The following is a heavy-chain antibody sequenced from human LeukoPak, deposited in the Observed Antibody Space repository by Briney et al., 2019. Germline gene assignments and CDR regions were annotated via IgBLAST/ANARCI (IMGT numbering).Heavy chain of an antibody. J-gene: IGHJ5*02. V-gene: IGHV1-18*01. Sequence: GASVKVSCKASGYTFTSYGISWVRQAPGHGLEWMGWISAYNGNTNYAQKLQGRVTMTTDTSTSTAYMELRSLRSDDTAVYYCARDRHCSGGSCYFGWFDPWGQGTLVTVSS. CDR3: ARDRHCSGGSCYFGWFDP. CDR2: ISAYNGNT. CDR1: GYTFTSYG. D-gene: IGHD2-15*01.